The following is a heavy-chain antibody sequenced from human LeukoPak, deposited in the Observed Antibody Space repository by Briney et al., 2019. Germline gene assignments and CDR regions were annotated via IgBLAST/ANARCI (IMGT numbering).Heavy chain of an antibody. J-gene: IGHJ4*02. Sequence: GGSLRLSCAASGFTFSSYAMSWVRQAPGKGLEWVSGISGSGGSTYYADSVKGRFTISRDNSKNTLYLQMDSLGAEDTAVYYCAKGLGKATVTPLGYWGQGTLVTVSS. CDR1: GFTFSSYA. V-gene: IGHV3-23*01. CDR3: AKGLGKATVTPLGY. D-gene: IGHD4-11*01. CDR2: ISGSGGST.